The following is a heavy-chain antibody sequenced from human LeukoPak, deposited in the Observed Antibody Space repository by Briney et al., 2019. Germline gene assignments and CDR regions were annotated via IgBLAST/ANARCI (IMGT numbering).Heavy chain of an antibody. V-gene: IGHV3-30-3*01. D-gene: IGHD3-22*01. CDR2: IPYDGSNK. J-gene: IGHJ4*02. CDR1: GFTFSSYA. Sequence: GGSLRLSCAASGFTFSSYAMHWVRQAPGKGLEWVAVIPYDGSNKYYADSVKGRFTISRDNSKNTLYLQMNSLRAEDTAVYYCARVDSSGSPFDYWGQGTWSPSPQ. CDR3: ARVDSSGSPFDY.